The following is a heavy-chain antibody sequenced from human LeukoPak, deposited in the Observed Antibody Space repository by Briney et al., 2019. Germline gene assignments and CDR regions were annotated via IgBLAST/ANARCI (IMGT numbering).Heavy chain of an antibody. J-gene: IGHJ6*03. Sequence: ASVKVSCKASGYTFTSYGISWVRQAPGQGLEWMGWISAYNGNTNYAQKLQGRVTMTTDTSTSTAYMEPRSLRSDDTAVYYCARGGAYSSGWYPYYYYYYMDVWGKGTTVTISS. CDR1: GYTFTSYG. V-gene: IGHV1-18*01. CDR3: ARGGAYSSGWYPYYYYYYMDV. D-gene: IGHD6-19*01. CDR2: ISAYNGNT.